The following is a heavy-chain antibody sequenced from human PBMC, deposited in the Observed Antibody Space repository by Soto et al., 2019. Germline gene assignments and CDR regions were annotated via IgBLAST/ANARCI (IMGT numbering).Heavy chain of an antibody. Sequence: ASVKVSCKASGYTFTSYYMHWVRQAPGQGLEWMGIINPSGGSTSYAQRFQGRVTMTRDTSTSTVYMELSSLRFEDTAVYYCAREEQQLVDYWGQGTLVTVSS. CDR3: AREEQQLVDY. D-gene: IGHD6-13*01. J-gene: IGHJ4*02. CDR2: INPSGGST. V-gene: IGHV1-46*03. CDR1: GYTFTSYY.